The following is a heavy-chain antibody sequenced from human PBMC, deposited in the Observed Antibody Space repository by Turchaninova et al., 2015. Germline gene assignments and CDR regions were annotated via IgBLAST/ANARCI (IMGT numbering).Heavy chain of an antibody. Sequence: QALLQESGPGLVKPSETLSLICPVSGYPGSRGQYWGWIRQPPGKGLEWIGSLHHSGATFYKPSLKGRVAMSVDTSKNQFSLKLNSVTASDTAVFYCARHPSYYYYMDVWGKGTTVTVSS. J-gene: IGHJ6*03. CDR3: ARHPSYYYYMDV. V-gene: IGHV4-38-2*01. CDR2: LHHSGAT. CDR1: GYPGSRGQY.